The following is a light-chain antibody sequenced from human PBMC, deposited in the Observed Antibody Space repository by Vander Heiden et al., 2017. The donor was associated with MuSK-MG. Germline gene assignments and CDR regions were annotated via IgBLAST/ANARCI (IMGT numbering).Light chain of an antibody. CDR3: STLYDNLNGWL. Sequence: QSVLTQPPSASGTPGQRVTISCSGSSSNIGTNTVNWYQHLPASAPNLLIYSNNQRHSVVPARFSVSKSGTSASLAISGLHAEDAAVYYCSTLYDNLNGWLFGGGTKLTVL. V-gene: IGLV1-44*01. J-gene: IGLJ3*02. CDR2: SNN. CDR1: SSNIGTNT.